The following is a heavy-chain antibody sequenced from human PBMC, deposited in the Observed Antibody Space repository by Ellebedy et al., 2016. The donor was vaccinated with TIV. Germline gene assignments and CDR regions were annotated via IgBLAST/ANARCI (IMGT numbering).Heavy chain of an antibody. D-gene: IGHD1-26*01. CDR1: GFPFSSDS. CDR3: ARETYSPLDFDL. V-gene: IGHV3-48*02. Sequence: GESLKISCEASGFPFSSDSFNWVRQAPGKGLEWVSYISRTSKTIYYADSVKGRFTVSRDNAKNSLYLQMNSLRDEDTAVYYCARETYSPLDFDLWGQGTLVTVSS. J-gene: IGHJ4*02. CDR2: ISRTSKTI.